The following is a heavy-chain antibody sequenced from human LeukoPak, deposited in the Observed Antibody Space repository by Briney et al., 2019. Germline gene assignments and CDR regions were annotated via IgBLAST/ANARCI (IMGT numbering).Heavy chain of an antibody. CDR3: AKARSRSRIRSLSYPLDY. CDR2: IRYDGSNK. CDR1: GFTFSSYG. J-gene: IGHJ4*02. V-gene: IGHV3-30*02. Sequence: PGGSLRLSCAASGFTFSSYGMHWVRQAPGKGLEWVAFIRYDGSNKYYADSVKGRFTISRDNSKNTLYLQMNSLRAEDTAVYYCAKARSRSRIRSLSYPLDYWGQGTLVTVSS. D-gene: IGHD2-21*01.